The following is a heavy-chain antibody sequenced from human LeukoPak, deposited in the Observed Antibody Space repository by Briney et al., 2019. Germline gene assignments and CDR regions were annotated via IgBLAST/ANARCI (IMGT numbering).Heavy chain of an antibody. J-gene: IGHJ3*02. CDR3: ARAHLGIAARPGAFDI. D-gene: IGHD6-6*01. V-gene: IGHV1-69*13. CDR2: IIPIFGTA. Sequence: SVKVSCKASGGTFSSYAISWMRQAPGQGLEWMGGIIPIFGTANYAQKFQGRVTITADESTSTAYMELSSLRSEDTAVYYCARAHLGIAARPGAFDIWGQGTMVTVSS. CDR1: GGTFSSYA.